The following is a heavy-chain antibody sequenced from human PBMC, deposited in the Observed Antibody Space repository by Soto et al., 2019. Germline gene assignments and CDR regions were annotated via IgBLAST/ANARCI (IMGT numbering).Heavy chain of an antibody. CDR3: ARVDYRVAFDI. J-gene: IGHJ3*02. CDR2: IFHSGTT. V-gene: IGHV4-4*02. D-gene: IGHD4-4*01. CDR1: GGSISSTFW. Sequence: PSETLSLTCAVSGGSISSTFWWSWVRQPPGKGLEWIGEIFHSGTTNKNPSLRSRVTISLDKSRNQFSLNLTSMTAADTAVYYCARVDYRVAFDIWGQGTMVTV.